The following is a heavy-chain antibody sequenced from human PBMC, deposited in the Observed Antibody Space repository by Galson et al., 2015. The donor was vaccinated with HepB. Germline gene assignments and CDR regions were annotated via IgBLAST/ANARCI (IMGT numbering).Heavy chain of an antibody. J-gene: IGHJ4*02. CDR2: ISTSGGYI. Sequence: SLRLSCAASGFPFSTYGMNWVRQAPGQGLEWVSSISTSGGYIYYADSVKGRFTISRDNAKNSLYLQMNSLRAEDTAVYYCARDYYGPLDYWGQGTLVTVSS. CDR3: ARDYYGPLDY. D-gene: IGHD4-17*01. CDR1: GFPFSTYG. V-gene: IGHV3-21*01.